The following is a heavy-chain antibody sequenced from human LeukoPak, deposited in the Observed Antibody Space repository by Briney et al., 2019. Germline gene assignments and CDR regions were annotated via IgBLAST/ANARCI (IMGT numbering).Heavy chain of an antibody. J-gene: IGHJ5*02. V-gene: IGHV4-4*07. D-gene: IGHD6-25*01. CDR2: IYISGTT. Sequence: PSETLSLTCTVSGGSISNYYWSWIQQPAGKGLEWIGRIYISGTTNYNPSLMSRVTMSLDTSKNQLSLRLSSVTAADTAVYYCARVVGYSSEGNWFDPWGQGTLVAVSS. CDR3: ARVVGYSSEGNWFDP. CDR1: GGSISNYY.